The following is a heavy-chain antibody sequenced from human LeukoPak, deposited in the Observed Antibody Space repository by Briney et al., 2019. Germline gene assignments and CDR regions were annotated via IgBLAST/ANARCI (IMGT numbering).Heavy chain of an antibody. J-gene: IGHJ4*02. D-gene: IGHD1-26*01. CDR1: GFTFSSYE. CDR3: ASRLALLTNTSDY. Sequence: PGGSLRLSCAASGFTFSSYEMNWVRQAPGKGLEWVSYISSSGSTIYYADSVKGRFTISRDNAKNSLYLQMNSLRAEDTAVYYCASRLALLTNTSDYWGQGTLVTVSS. V-gene: IGHV3-48*03. CDR2: ISSSGSTI.